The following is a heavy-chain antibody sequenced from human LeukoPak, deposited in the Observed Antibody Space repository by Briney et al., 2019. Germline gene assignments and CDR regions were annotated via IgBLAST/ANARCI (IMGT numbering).Heavy chain of an antibody. CDR1: GFMFTNYA. Sequence: GGSLRLSCAASGFMFTNYAMSWVRQAPGKGLEWVSALSASGGSSYYADSMKGRFTISRDNSKNTVYLQMNSLRAEDTAVYYCARHPHYSDSSGYYSFLHYWGQGTLVTVSS. CDR2: LSASGGSS. D-gene: IGHD3-22*01. V-gene: IGHV3-23*01. J-gene: IGHJ4*02. CDR3: ARHPHYSDSSGYYSFLHY.